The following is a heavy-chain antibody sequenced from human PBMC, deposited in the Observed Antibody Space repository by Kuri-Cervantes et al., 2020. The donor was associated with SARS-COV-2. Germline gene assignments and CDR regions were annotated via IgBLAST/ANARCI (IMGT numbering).Heavy chain of an antibody. CDR3: ARESYHQNVGFDY. D-gene: IGHD1-26*01. J-gene: IGHJ4*02. CDR2: ISSSSSYI. V-gene: IGHV3-21*01. Sequence: GESLKISCAASGFTFSSYSMNWVRQAPGKGLEWVSSISSSSSYIYYADSVKGRFTISRDNSKNTLYLQMNSLRAEDTAVYYCARESYHQNVGFDYWGQGTLVTVSS. CDR1: GFTFSSYS.